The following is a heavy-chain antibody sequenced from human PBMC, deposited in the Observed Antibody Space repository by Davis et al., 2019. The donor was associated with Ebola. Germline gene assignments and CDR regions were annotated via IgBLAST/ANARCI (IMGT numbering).Heavy chain of an antibody. CDR3: ARDPGAYFFDY. J-gene: IGHJ4*02. CDR2: ISGSGV. D-gene: IGHD3-16*01. Sequence: GGSLRLSCAASGFTFSIYSMSWVRQAPGKGLEWVSAISGSGVFYTDSVKGRFNVYRDNSKNTLYLQMNSLRAEDTAIYYCARDPGAYFFDYWGQGILVTVSS. V-gene: IGHV3-23*01. CDR1: GFTFSIYS.